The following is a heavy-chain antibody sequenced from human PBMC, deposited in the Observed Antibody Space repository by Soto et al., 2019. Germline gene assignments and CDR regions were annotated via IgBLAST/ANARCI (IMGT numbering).Heavy chain of an antibody. CDR2: ISGSGGIT. Sequence: EVQLLASGGGLVPPGGSLRLSCAASGFTFSVYAMSWVRQAPGKGLECVAGISGSGGITSYADSVKGRYTISSDNSKTPMSLQMNGLRAQDTDVYDCAKALYGGHDYWGPGTLVTVSS. V-gene: IGHV3-23*01. CDR3: AKALYGGHDY. D-gene: IGHD4-17*01. CDR1: GFTFSVYA. J-gene: IGHJ4*02.